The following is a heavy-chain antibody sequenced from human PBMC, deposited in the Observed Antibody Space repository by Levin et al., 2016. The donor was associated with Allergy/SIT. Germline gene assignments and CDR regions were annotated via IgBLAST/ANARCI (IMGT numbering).Heavy chain of an antibody. J-gene: IGHJ1*01. CDR1: GFTFSDHD. D-gene: IGHD1-26*01. CDR3: TTHRGGATASGYFQH. CDR2: SRNKPKGYTT. Sequence: GGSLRLSCAASGFTFSDHDMDWVRQAPGKGLEWVGRSRNKPKGYTTEYAASVKGRFTISRDDSKNSLYLHMNSLKTEDTAVYHCTTHRGGATASGYFQHWGQGSLVTVSS. V-gene: IGHV3-72*01.